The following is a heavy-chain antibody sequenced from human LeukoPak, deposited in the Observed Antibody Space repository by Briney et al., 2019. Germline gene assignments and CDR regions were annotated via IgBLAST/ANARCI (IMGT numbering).Heavy chain of an antibody. CDR1: GFTFSSYG. V-gene: IGHV3-33*01. J-gene: IGHJ4*02. Sequence: GGSLRLSCAASGFTFSSYGMHWVRQAPGKGLEWVAVIWYDGSNKYYADSVKGRFTISRDNSKSTLYLQMNSLRAEDTAVYYCARDSRTVTTEGFDYWGQGTLVTVSS. D-gene: IGHD4-17*01. CDR3: ARDSRTVTTEGFDY. CDR2: IWYDGSNK.